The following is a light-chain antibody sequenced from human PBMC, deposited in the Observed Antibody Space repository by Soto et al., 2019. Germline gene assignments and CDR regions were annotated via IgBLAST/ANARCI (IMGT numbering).Light chain of an antibody. Sequence: EIVLAQCPATLSLSPGERATLSCRASQSVGSFLAWYQQKPGQAPRLLIYDASNRATGIPARFSGSGSGTDFTLTISSLEPEDFAVYYCQQRINWPPLTFGGGTKVEVK. CDR1: QSVGSF. CDR2: DAS. V-gene: IGKV3-11*01. CDR3: QQRINWPPLT. J-gene: IGKJ4*01.